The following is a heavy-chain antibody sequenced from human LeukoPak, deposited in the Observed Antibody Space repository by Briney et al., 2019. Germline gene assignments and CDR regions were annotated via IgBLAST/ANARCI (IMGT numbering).Heavy chain of an antibody. V-gene: IGHV4-30-4*08. CDR2: IYYSGST. D-gene: IGHD2-2*01. Sequence: SETLSLTCTVPGGSISSGDYYWSWIRQPPGKGLEWIGYIYYSGSTYYNPSLKSRVTISVDTSKNQFSLKLSSVTASDTAVYYCARVSGXQLYXXWGQGTLVT. J-gene: IGHJ1*01. CDR3: ARVSGXQLYXX. CDR1: GGSISSGDYY.